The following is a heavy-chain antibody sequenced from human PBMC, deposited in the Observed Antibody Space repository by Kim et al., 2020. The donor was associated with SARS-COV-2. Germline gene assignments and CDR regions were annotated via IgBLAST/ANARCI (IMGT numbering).Heavy chain of an antibody. CDR3: ARGLSGSYFEGVYPN. V-gene: IGHV4-34*01. Sequence: PSLKGRVTISVDTSKNQFSLKLSAVTAADTAVYYCARGLSGSYFEGVYPNWGQGTLVTVSS. J-gene: IGHJ4*02. D-gene: IGHD1-26*01.